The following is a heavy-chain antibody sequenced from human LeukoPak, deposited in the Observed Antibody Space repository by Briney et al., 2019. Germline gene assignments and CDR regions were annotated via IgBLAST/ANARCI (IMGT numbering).Heavy chain of an antibody. CDR3: ARDTLNMVRGVGMDV. D-gene: IGHD3-10*01. CDR2: IYYSGST. Sequence: SGGSLRLSCAASGFTFSSYAMSWVRQAPGKGLEWIGYIYYSGSTNYNPSLKSRVTISVDTSKNQFSLKLSSVTAADTAVYYCARDTLNMVRGVGMDVWGKGTTVTVSS. V-gene: IGHV4-59*01. J-gene: IGHJ6*04. CDR1: GFTFSSYA.